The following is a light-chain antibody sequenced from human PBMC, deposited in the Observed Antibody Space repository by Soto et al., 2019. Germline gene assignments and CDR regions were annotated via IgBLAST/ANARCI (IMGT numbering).Light chain of an antibody. Sequence: EIVLTQSPVTLSLSPGERATLSCRASQSIRSYLAWYQQKPGQAPRLLIFDASNRATGIPARFSGSGFGTDFSLTISTLEPEDFAIYYCQQRSNWPGTFGRGTKVEIK. V-gene: IGKV3-11*01. CDR3: QQRSNWPGT. CDR2: DAS. J-gene: IGKJ1*01. CDR1: QSIRSY.